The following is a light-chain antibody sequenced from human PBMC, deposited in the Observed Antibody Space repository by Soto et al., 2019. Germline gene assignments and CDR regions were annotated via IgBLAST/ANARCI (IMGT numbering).Light chain of an antibody. J-gene: IGKJ4*01. CDR3: QRSFSTPHT. CDR1: QSISSY. Sequence: DIQMTQSPSSLSASVGDRVTITCRASQSISSYLHWYQQKLGKAPKLLIYAASSLQSGVPARFSGSGSGTDFTLTISSLQPEDFATYYCQRSFSTPHTFGGGTKVEIK. V-gene: IGKV1-39*01. CDR2: AAS.